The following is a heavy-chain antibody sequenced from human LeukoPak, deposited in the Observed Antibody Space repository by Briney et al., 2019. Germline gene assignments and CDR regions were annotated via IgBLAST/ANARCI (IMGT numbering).Heavy chain of an antibody. CDR3: GRDYRYGMDV. CDR2: ISKDGSNK. D-gene: IGHD3-16*02. J-gene: IGHJ6*02. CDR1: GFTFSSCA. Sequence: GGSLRLSCAASGFTFSSCAMHWVRQAPGKGLEWVALISKDGSNKYYTDSVKGRFTISRDNSKNTLDLQMNSLRAEDTAIYYCGRDYRYGMDVWGQGTTVTVSS. V-gene: IGHV3-30*04.